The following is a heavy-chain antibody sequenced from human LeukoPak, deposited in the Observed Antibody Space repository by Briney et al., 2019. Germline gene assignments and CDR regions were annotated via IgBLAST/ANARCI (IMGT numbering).Heavy chain of an antibody. CDR3: ARRTSYGMDV. Sequence: SPTLSLTCGISGDSISRNSGIWNWIRQSPSRGLEWLGRTYYTSKWNNDYAVSVQSQITISPDTSKNQFSLQLTSVTPEDTAVYYCARRTSYGMDVWGQGTPVTVSS. V-gene: IGHV6-1*01. CDR2: TYYTSKWNN. CDR1: GDSISRNSGI. D-gene: IGHD3/OR15-3a*01. J-gene: IGHJ6*02.